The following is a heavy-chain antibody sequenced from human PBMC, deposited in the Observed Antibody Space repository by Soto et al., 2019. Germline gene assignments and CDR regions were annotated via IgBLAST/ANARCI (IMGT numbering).Heavy chain of an antibody. CDR3: ARVAAAAGTSYYYYGMDV. CDR2: IIPIFGTA. J-gene: IGHJ6*02. CDR1: GGTFSSYA. D-gene: IGHD6-13*01. V-gene: IGHV1-69*13. Sequence: SVKVSCKASGGTFSSYAISWARQAPGQGLEWMGGIIPIFGTANYAQKFQGRVTITADESTSTAYMELSSLRSEDTAVYYCARVAAAAGTSYYYYGMDVWGQGTTVTVSS.